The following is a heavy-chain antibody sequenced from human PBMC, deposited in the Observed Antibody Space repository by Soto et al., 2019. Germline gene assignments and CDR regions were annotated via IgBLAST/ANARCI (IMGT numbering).Heavy chain of an antibody. D-gene: IGHD3-10*01. V-gene: IGHV3-23*01. Sequence: GGSLRLSCAASGFTFSSYAMSWVRQAPGKGLEWVSAISGSGGSTYYADSVKGRFTISRDNSKNTLYLQMNSLRAEDTAVYYCAKDPEEANSYSGFDYWGQGTLVTVSS. CDR1: GFTFSSYA. J-gene: IGHJ4*02. CDR3: AKDPEEANSYSGFDY. CDR2: ISGSGGST.